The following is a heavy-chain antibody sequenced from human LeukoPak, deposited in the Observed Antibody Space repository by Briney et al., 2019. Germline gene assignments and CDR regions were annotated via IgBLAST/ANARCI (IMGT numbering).Heavy chain of an antibody. J-gene: IGHJ4*02. CDR1: GSSFTTYR. CDR2: ISVYNGHT. Sequence: GASVKVSCKASGSSFTTYRISWVRRAPGQGLEWMGWISVYNGHTNYAQKFQGRVTMSTDTSTSTAYMELRSLRSDDTAVYYCARGSVILTGYSLDYWGQGTLVTVSS. D-gene: IGHD3-9*01. V-gene: IGHV1-18*01. CDR3: ARGSVILTGYSLDY.